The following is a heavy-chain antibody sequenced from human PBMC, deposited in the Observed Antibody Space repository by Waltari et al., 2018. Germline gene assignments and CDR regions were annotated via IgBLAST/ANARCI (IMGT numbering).Heavy chain of an antibody. V-gene: IGHV1-3*01. Sequence: QVQLVQSGAEVKKPGASVKVSCKASGYTFTRYAMHWVRQAPGPRLAWMGWINAGNGNTKYSQKCQGRVSITRDTSASTAYMELSSLRSEDTAVYYCARENPPDYSSGWNNWFDPWGQGTLVTVSS. CDR3: ARENPPDYSSGWNNWFDP. J-gene: IGHJ5*02. CDR1: GYTFTRYA. D-gene: IGHD6-19*01. CDR2: INAGNGNT.